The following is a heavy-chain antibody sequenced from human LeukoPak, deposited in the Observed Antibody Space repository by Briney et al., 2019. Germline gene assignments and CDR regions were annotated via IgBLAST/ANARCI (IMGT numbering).Heavy chain of an antibody. Sequence: SETLSLTCTVSGGSISTYYWSWIRQPPGKGLEWIGYIHYSGSTSYNPSLKSRITISVDTPKNQLSLILNSVTAADTAVYYCAREYSAFEIWGQGTMVTVSS. D-gene: IGHD1-1*01. CDR2: IHYSGST. CDR3: AREYSAFEI. V-gene: IGHV4-59*01. J-gene: IGHJ3*02. CDR1: GGSISTYY.